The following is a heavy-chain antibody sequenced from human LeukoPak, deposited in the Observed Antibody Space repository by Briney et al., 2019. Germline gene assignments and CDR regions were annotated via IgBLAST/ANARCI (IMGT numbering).Heavy chain of an antibody. Sequence: ASVKVSCKVSGYTLTELSMHWVRQAPGKGLEWMGGFDPEDGETIYAQKFQGRVTMTEDTSTDTAYMELSSLRSEDTAVYYCARATGLTAATSHYYMDVWGKGTTVTISS. CDR2: FDPEDGET. CDR3: ARATGLTAATSHYYMDV. J-gene: IGHJ6*03. D-gene: IGHD6-13*01. V-gene: IGHV1-24*01. CDR1: GYTLTELS.